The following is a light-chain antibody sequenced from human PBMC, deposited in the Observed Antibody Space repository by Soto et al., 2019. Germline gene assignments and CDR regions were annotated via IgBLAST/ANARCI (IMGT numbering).Light chain of an antibody. CDR2: GAS. Sequence: EIVLTQSPGTLSLSPGERATLSCRASQSVSSSYLAWYQQKSGQAPRLLIYGASSRPTGIPDRFSGSGSGTDFTLTISRLEPEDFAVYYCQQYGSSKTFGQGTKVEIK. J-gene: IGKJ1*01. CDR3: QQYGSSKT. V-gene: IGKV3-20*01. CDR1: QSVSSSY.